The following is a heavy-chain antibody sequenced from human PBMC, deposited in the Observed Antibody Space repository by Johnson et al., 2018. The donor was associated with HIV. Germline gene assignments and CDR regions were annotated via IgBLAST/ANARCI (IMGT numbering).Heavy chain of an antibody. CDR1: GFTFSSYA. CDR2: ASGSGGTT. J-gene: IGHJ3*02. Sequence: MQLVESGGGLVQPGGSLRLSCAASGFTFSSYAVSWVRQAPGKGLEWVSGASGSGGTTYYADSVKGRFTISRDNSKNTLYLQMNSLRAEDTAVYYCARARAGDAFDIWGQGTMVTVSS. D-gene: IGHD6-13*01. V-gene: IGHV3-23*04. CDR3: ARARAGDAFDI.